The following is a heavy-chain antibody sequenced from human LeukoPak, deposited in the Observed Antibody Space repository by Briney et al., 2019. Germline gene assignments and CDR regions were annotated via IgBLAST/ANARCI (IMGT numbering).Heavy chain of an antibody. D-gene: IGHD6-19*01. CDR3: AKAASGWYGDYFDY. Sequence: PGGSLRLSCAASGFTFSSYVMHWVRQAPGKGLEWVAFISYDGSNKYYADSVKGRFTISRDNAKNSLYLQMNSLRAEDMALYYCAKAASGWYGDYFDYWGQGTLVTVSS. CDR1: GFTFSSYV. CDR2: ISYDGSNK. V-gene: IGHV3-30*18. J-gene: IGHJ4*02.